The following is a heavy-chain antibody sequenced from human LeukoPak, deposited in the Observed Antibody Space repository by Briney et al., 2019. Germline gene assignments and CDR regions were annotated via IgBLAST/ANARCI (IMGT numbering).Heavy chain of an antibody. J-gene: IGHJ4*02. D-gene: IGHD3-10*01. V-gene: IGHV5-51*01. Sequence: PGESLKISCKGSGYIFTNYWIGWVRQMPGKGLEWMGIIYPGDSDTRYSPSFQGQVTISADKSISTAYLQWSSLKASDTAMYYCARQYYYGSGSIPLDYWGQGTLVTVSS. CDR1: GYIFTNYW. CDR2: IYPGDSDT. CDR3: ARQYYYGSGSIPLDY.